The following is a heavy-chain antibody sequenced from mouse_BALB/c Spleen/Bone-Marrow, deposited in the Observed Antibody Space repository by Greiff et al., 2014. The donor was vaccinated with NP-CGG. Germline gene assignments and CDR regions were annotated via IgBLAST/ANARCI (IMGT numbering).Heavy chain of an antibody. J-gene: IGHJ2*01. Sequence: GQLKESGGELVKPGASVKLSCTTSGFKIKKTYIHWGKKRPEQGLEWIGRIDPANADTKYGPKFQGKATITADTSSNTVYLQFISLTSEDTAIYYCVRAARTFDYWGQGTTLTVSS. CDR1: GFKIKKTY. D-gene: IGHD3-1*01. CDR3: VRAARTFDY. CDR2: IDPANADT. V-gene: IGHV14-3*02.